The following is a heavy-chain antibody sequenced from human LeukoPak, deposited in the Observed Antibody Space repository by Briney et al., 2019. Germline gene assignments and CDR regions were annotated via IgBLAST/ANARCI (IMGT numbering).Heavy chain of an antibody. J-gene: IGHJ6*03. Sequence: ASVKVSCKASGYTFTSYGISWVRQAPGQGLEWMGWISAYNGNTNYAQKFQGRVTITADKSTSTAYMELSSLRSEDTAVYYCARMNSGSYKMPYYYYYMDVWGKGTTVTVSS. CDR3: ARMNSGSYKMPYYYYYMDV. V-gene: IGHV1-18*01. CDR2: ISAYNGNT. D-gene: IGHD1-26*01. CDR1: GYTFTSYG.